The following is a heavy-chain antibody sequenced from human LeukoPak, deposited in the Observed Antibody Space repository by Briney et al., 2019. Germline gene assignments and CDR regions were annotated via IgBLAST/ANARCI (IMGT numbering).Heavy chain of an antibody. V-gene: IGHV3-74*01. CDR3: ARVGYCTNGVCYSSHWFDP. J-gene: IGHJ5*02. D-gene: IGHD2-8*01. Sequence: GGSLRLSCAASGFTFSNYWMHWVRQAPGKGLVWVSRINSDGGIRSYADSVKGRFTISRDNAKNTLYLQMNSLRAEDTAVYYCARVGYCTNGVCYSSHWFDPWGQGTLVTVFS. CDR1: GFTFSNYW. CDR2: INSDGGIR.